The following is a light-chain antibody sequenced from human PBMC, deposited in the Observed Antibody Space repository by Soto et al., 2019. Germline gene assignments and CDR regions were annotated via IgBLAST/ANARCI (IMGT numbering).Light chain of an antibody. J-gene: IGKJ5*01. CDR2: AAS. CDR1: QSISNH. V-gene: IGKV1-39*01. CDR3: QQYTDHPT. Sequence: DIQMTQSPSSLSASVEDRVIITCRASQSISNHLNWYQQKPGKAPKLLIFAASSLQSGVPTRFSGSGSGTDFNLTISSLQPEDFGTYYCQQYTDHPTFGQGTRLEIK.